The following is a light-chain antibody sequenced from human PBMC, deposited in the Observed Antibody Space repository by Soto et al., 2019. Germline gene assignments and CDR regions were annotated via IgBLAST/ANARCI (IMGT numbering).Light chain of an antibody. CDR2: DVN. J-gene: IGLJ2*01. CDR1: SSDVGDYNY. CDR3: NSYSSNNTVV. Sequence: SVLTQPASVSGSPGQSITISCTGTSSDVGDYNYVSWYQQHPGKAPKLMIYDVNNRPSGISNRFSGSKSGNTASLTISGLQAEDEADYYCNSYSSNNTVVFGGGTKLTVL. V-gene: IGLV2-14*01.